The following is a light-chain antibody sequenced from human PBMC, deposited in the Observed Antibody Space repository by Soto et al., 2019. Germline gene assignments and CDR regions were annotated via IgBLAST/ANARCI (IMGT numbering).Light chain of an antibody. V-gene: IGKV3-15*01. CDR3: QQYRNWPRT. CDR1: QSVDTN. J-gene: IGKJ1*01. CDR2: GAS. Sequence: IVLTQYPATLSVSPGERVTLSCRASQSVDTNLAWYQQKPGQAPRLLIYGASTRATDMPGRFSGRGSGTEFTLTISSLQSEDYAVYYCQQYRNWPRTFGQGTKVDIK.